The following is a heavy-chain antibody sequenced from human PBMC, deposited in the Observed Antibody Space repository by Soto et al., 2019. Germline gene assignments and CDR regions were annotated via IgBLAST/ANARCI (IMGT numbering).Heavy chain of an antibody. CDR3: EAAAVAATERYFDY. CDR1: GGTFSSYT. V-gene: IGHV1-69*02. Sequence: QVQLVQSGAEVKKPGSSVKVSCKASGGTFSSYTISWVRQAPGQGLEWMGRIIPILGIANYAQKFQGRVTITADKFTSTAYMELSSLRSEDTAVYYCEAAAVAATERYFDYWGQGTLVTVSS. CDR2: IIPILGIA. D-gene: IGHD6-19*01. J-gene: IGHJ4*02.